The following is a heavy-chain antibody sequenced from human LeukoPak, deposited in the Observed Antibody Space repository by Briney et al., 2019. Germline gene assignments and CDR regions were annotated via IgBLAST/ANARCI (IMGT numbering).Heavy chain of an antibody. CDR2: IIPILGIA. D-gene: IGHD2-2*01. Sequence: SVKVSCKASGGTFSSYAISWVRQAPGQGLEWMGRIIPILGIANYAQKFQGRVTITADKSTSTAYMELSSLRSEDTAVYYCARRAIPAATTDGMDVWGQGTTVTVSS. CDR1: GGTFSSYA. CDR3: ARRAIPAATTDGMDV. V-gene: IGHV1-69*04. J-gene: IGHJ6*02.